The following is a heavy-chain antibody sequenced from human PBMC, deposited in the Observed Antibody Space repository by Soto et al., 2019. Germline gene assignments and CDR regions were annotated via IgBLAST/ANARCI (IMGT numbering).Heavy chain of an antibody. CDR1: DYTFTSYG. J-gene: IGHJ5*02. D-gene: IGHD5-12*01. CDR3: ARGPNTGDIVATIYGWFDP. V-gene: IGHV1-18*01. CDR2: ISAYNGNT. Sequence: ASVKVSCKASDYTFTSYGISWVRQAPGQGLEWMGWISAYNGNTNYAQKLQGRVTMTTDTSTSTAYMELRSLRSDDTAVYYCARGPNTGDIVATIYGWFDPRGQGTPVTVSS.